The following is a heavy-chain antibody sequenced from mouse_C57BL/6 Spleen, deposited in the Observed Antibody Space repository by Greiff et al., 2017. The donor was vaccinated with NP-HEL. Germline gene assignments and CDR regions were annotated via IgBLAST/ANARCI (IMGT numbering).Heavy chain of an antibody. D-gene: IGHD2-1*01. CDR2: IDPEDGDT. Sequence: VQLQQPGAELVRPGASVKLSCTASGFNIKDYYMHWVKQRPEQGLEWIGRIDPEDGDTEYAPKFQGKATMTADTSSNTAYLQLSSLTDEDTAVDYCTTHLQTWFAYWGQGTLVTVSA. CDR3: TTHLQTWFAY. V-gene: IGHV14-1*01. J-gene: IGHJ3*01. CDR1: GFNIKDYY.